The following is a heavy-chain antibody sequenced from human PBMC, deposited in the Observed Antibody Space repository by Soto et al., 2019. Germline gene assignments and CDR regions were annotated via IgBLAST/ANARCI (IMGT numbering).Heavy chain of an antibody. V-gene: IGHV3-30-3*01. CDR2: ISYDGSNK. J-gene: IGHJ4*02. CDR1: GFTFSSYA. CDR3: ASSTGDALDY. D-gene: IGHD4-17*01. Sequence: PGGSLRLSCAASGFTFSSYAMHWVRQAPGKGLEWVAVISYDGSNKYYADSVKGRFTISRDNSKNTLYLQMNSLRAEDTAVYYCASSTGDALDYCGQGNLVTVSS.